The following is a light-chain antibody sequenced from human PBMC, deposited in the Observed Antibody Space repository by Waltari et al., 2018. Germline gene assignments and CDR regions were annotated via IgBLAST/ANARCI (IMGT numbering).Light chain of an antibody. CDR1: QSISEW. CDR2: KAS. CDR3: QQYNSYPYT. J-gene: IGKJ2*01. Sequence: DIQMTQSPYTLSASVGDRVTITCRASQSISEWFAWYQQNPGKAPKVLIYKASNLQSGVPSRFSASGSGTEFTLTISSLQPDDFATYYCQQYNSYPYTFGQGTKLEIK. V-gene: IGKV1-5*03.